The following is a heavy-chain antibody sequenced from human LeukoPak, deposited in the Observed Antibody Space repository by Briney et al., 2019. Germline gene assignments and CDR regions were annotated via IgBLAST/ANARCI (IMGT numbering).Heavy chain of an antibody. CDR2: IYYSGST. J-gene: IGHJ5*02. V-gene: IGHV4-39*01. CDR1: GGSISRSSYY. D-gene: IGHD3-22*01. CDR3: AGPSIAMIVVVPA. Sequence: KPSETLSHTCTVSGGSISRSSYYWGWIRQPPGKGLEWIGSIYYSGSTYYNPSLKSRVTISVDTSKNQFSLKLSSVTAADTAVYYCAGPSIAMIVVVPAWGQGTLVTVSS.